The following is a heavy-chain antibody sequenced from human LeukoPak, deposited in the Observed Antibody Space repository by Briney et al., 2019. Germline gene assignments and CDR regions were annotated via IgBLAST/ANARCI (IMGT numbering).Heavy chain of an antibody. CDR3: ARAFRARYFDL. CDR1: SGSISNYY. CDR2: IYYTGST. Sequence: PSETLSLTCSVSSGSISNYYWSWLRQPPGKGLEWIGYIYYTGSTSYNPSLKSRVTISVDTSKNQFSLKLSSVTAADTAVYYCARAFRARYFDLWGRGTLVTVSS. J-gene: IGHJ2*01. V-gene: IGHV4-59*08. D-gene: IGHD2/OR15-2a*01.